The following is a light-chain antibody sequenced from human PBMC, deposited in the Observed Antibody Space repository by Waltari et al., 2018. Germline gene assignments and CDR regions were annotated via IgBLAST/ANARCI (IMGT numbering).Light chain of an antibody. J-gene: IGKJ1*01. CDR1: QSVSSNY. CDR2: DAS. Sequence: FVLTQSPGTLSLSPGERVTLSCRASQSVSSNYLAWYQQKPGQDPSLLIYDASNRATGIADRFSGSGSGTDFTLTISRLEPEDVAVYYCQQYGRSPWTFGQGTKVEIK. CDR3: QQYGRSPWT. V-gene: IGKV3-20*01.